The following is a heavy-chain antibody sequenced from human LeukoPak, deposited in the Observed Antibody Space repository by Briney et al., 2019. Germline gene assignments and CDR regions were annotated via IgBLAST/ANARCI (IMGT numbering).Heavy chain of an antibody. CDR3: AREWVIDYGDYDVYHYFDY. J-gene: IGHJ4*02. V-gene: IGHV1-69*05. CDR2: IIPIFGTA. CDR1: GGTFSSYA. D-gene: IGHD4-17*01. Sequence: SVKVSCEASGGTFSSYAISWVRQAPGQGLEWMGRIIPIFGTANYAQKFQGRVTITTDESTSTAYMELSSLRSEDTAVYYCAREWVIDYGDYDVYHYFDYWGQGTLVTVSS.